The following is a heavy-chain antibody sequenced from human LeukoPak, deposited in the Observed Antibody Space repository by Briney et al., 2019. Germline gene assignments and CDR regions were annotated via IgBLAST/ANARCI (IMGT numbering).Heavy chain of an antibody. CDR3: ARGLNYGSMDY. V-gene: IGHV3-74*01. J-gene: IGHJ4*02. D-gene: IGHD3-10*01. CDR2: INSDGSTT. CDR1: GFTLSSYW. Sequence: GGPLRLSCAASGFTLSSYWMHWVRQAPGKGLVWVSRINSDGSTTNYADSVKGRFSISRDNAKNTLYLQINSLRAEDTAVYYCARGLNYGSMDYWGQGTLVTVSS.